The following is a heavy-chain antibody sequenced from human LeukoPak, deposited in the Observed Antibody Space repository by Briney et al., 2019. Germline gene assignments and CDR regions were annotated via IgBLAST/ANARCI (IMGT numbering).Heavy chain of an antibody. D-gene: IGHD3-10*01. CDR3: GRGGSGSPLGPYYGMDV. CDR2: INTNTGNP. CDR1: GYTFTSYA. V-gene: IGHV7-4-1*02. Sequence: ASVKVSCKASGYTFTSYAMNWVRQAPGQGLEWMGWINTNTGNPTYAQGFTGRFVFYLDTSVSTAYLQISSLKAEDTAVYYCGRGGSGSPLGPYYGMDVWGQGTTVTVSS. J-gene: IGHJ6*02.